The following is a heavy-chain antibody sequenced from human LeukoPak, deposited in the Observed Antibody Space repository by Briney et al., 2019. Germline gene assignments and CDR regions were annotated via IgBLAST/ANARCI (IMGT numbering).Heavy chain of an antibody. CDR3: ARVAVAGWAYYYFYMDV. V-gene: IGHV3-30*04. Sequence: PGESLRLSCVASGLTQKNYAMHWLRQAPGKGLEWVAVISYHGTNTFYGDSVKGRFTISRDTSKNTLFLQMDSLTGDDTATYYCARVAVAGWAYYYFYMDVWGNGTTVIVSS. D-gene: IGHD6-19*01. CDR1: GLTQKNYA. J-gene: IGHJ6*03. CDR2: ISYHGTNT.